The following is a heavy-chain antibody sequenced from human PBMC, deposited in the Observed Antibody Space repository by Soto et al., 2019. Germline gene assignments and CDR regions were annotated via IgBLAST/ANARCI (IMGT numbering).Heavy chain of an antibody. Sequence: QVQLQQWGAGLLKPSETLSLTCAVYGGSFSGYYWSWIRQPPGKGLEWIGEINHSGSTNYNPSLKSRVTISVDTSKNQFSLKLSSVTAADTAVYYCAKTTVTTRPYYYYYMDVWGKGTTVTVSS. CDR3: AKTTVTTRPYYYYYMDV. J-gene: IGHJ6*03. CDR1: GGSFSGYY. V-gene: IGHV4-34*01. CDR2: INHSGST. D-gene: IGHD4-17*01.